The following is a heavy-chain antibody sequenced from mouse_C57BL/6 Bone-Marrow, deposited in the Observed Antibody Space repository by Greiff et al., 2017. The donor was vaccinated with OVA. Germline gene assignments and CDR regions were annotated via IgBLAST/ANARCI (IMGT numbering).Heavy chain of an antibody. CDR1: GYAFSSSW. V-gene: IGHV1-82*01. J-gene: IGHJ2*01. CDR2: IYPGDGDT. D-gene: IGHD4-1*02. CDR3: LNWDGY. Sequence: VQLQESGPELVKPGASVKISCKASGYAFSSSWMNWVKQRPGKGLEWIGRIYPGDGDTNYNEKFKSKATLTVDKPSSTAYMQLSSLTSEDSAVYYCLNWDGYWGQGTTLTVSS.